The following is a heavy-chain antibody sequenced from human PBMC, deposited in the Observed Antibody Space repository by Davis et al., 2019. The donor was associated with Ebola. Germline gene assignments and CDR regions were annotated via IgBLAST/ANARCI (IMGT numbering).Heavy chain of an antibody. D-gene: IGHD3-16*01. Sequence: PSETLSLTCAISGDTAFGKRGPWNWIRQSPSSGLEWLARTYYTSKWFNDYAVFLQGRITINPDTSKNQLSLQLNSVTPEDTAVYYFVRGWGRTGLGVWGQVTTVTVSS. CDR1: GDTAFGKRGP. J-gene: IGHJ6*02. CDR2: TYYTSKWFN. V-gene: IGHV6-1*01. CDR3: VRGWGRTGLGV.